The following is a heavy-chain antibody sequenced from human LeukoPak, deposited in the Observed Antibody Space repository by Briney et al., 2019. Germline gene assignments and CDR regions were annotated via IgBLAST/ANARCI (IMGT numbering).Heavy chain of an antibody. J-gene: IGHJ4*02. CDR2: IYTSGST. D-gene: IGHD7-27*01. CDR1: AGSISSGSYY. V-gene: IGHV4-61*02. CDR3: ARESDTWGSRFDY. Sequence: PSQTLSLTCTVSAGSISSGSYYWRWIRQPAGKGLEWIGRIYTSGSTNYNPSLKSRVTLSVDTSKNQFSLKVHSVTATDTAVYYCARESDTWGSRFDYWGQGTLVTVSS.